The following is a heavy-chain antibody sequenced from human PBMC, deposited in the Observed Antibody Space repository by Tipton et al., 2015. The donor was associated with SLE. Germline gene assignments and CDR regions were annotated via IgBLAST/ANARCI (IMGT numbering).Heavy chain of an antibody. CDR2: IYYSGST. D-gene: IGHD3-22*01. CDR1: GGSISSGGYY. J-gene: IGHJ5*02. V-gene: IGHV4-31*03. Sequence: TLSLTCTVSGGSISSGGYYWSWIRQHPGKGLEWIGYIYYSGSTYYNPSLKSRVTISVDTSKNQFSLKLSSVTAADTAVYYCAREDWSITMMESSGGWFDPWGQGTLVTVSS. CDR3: AREDWSITMMESSGGWFDP.